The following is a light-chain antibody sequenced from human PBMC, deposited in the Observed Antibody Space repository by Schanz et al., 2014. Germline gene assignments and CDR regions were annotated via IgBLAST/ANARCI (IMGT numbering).Light chain of an antibody. Sequence: DIVMTPHPLSLSLTPGTPSSLSFPSLPSLLHSDGKTFLYWYLQKAGQPPQLLIYEASNRFSGVPDRFSGSGSGTDCTLKISRVEAEDVGVYYCMQSLATPHTFGQGTKLEIK. J-gene: IGKJ2*01. V-gene: IGKV2D-29*01. CDR3: MQSLATPHT. CDR2: EAS. CDR1: PSLLHSDGKTF.